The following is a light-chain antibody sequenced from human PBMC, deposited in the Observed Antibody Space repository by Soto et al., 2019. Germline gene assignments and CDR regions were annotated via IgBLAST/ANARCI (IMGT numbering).Light chain of an antibody. J-gene: IGKJ1*01. Sequence: EIVLTQSPATLSLSPGEGATLSCRASQSISSYLAWYQQKPGQAPRLLIYDASSRATGIPATFSGSGSGTDFTLTISTLEPEDFAVYYCQQRSDWPPWTFGQGTKVEIK. V-gene: IGKV3-11*01. CDR2: DAS. CDR3: QQRSDWPPWT. CDR1: QSISSY.